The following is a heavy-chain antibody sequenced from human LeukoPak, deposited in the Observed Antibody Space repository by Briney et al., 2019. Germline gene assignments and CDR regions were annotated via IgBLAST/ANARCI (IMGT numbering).Heavy chain of an antibody. J-gene: IGHJ4*02. CDR2: LNPNSSKS. CDR1: GYTFTSYD. V-gene: IGHV1-8*01. D-gene: IGHD1-26*01. Sequence: GASVKVSCKASGYTFTSYDINWVRQATGQGFEWMGWLNPNSSKSDFAQKFQGRVTMTRDTSISTAYMELSRLRSDDTAVYYCARDLVGAINFDYWGQGTLVTVSS. CDR3: ARDLVGAINFDY.